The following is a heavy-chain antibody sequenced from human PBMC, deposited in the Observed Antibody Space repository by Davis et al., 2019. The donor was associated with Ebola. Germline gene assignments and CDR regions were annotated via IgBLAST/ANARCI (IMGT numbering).Heavy chain of an antibody. D-gene: IGHD6-19*01. V-gene: IGHV4-34*01. Sequence: ESLKISCAVSGFTFRNYWMSWVRQAPGKGLEWIGEINHSGSTNYNPSLKSRVTISVDTSKNQFSLKLSSVTAADTAVYYCARGAVAGLPFDYWGQGTLVTVSS. CDR1: GFTFRNYW. CDR3: ARGAVAGLPFDY. CDR2: INHSGST. J-gene: IGHJ4*02.